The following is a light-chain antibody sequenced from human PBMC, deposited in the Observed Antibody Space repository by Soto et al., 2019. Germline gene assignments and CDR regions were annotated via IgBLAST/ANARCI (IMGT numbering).Light chain of an antibody. J-gene: IGLJ2*01. CDR3: QSYDSSLSVVV. CDR2: GNS. CDR1: SSNIGAGYD. V-gene: IGLV1-40*01. Sequence: SVLTQPPSVSGAPGQRVTISCTGSSSNIGAGYDVHWYQQLPGTAPKLLIYGNSNRPSGVPDRFSGSKSGTSASLAITGLQAEDEADYYCQSYDSSLSVVVFGGGTKPTVL.